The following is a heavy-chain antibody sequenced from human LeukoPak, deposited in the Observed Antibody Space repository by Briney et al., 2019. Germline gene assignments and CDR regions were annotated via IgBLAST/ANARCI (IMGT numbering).Heavy chain of an antibody. D-gene: IGHD2-15*01. Sequence: GGSLRLSCAASGFTFSSYWMHWVRQAPGKGLVWVSRISDDGSSTSYADSVKGRFTISRDHAKNTLYLKMNSLRAEDTAVYSCTRDQLYCSGGYCYFEYWGQGTLVSVSS. V-gene: IGHV3-74*01. CDR1: GFTFSSYW. J-gene: IGHJ4*02. CDR3: TRDQLYCSGGYCYFEY. CDR2: ISDDGSST.